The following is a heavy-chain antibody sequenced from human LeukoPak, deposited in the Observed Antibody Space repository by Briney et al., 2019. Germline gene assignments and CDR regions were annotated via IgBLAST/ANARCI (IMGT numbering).Heavy chain of an antibody. CDR2: IYHSGST. CDR3: ARQEYSSSSSHFDY. J-gene: IGHJ4*02. CDR1: GYSISSGYY. V-gene: IGHV4-38-2*01. D-gene: IGHD6-6*01. Sequence: PSETLSLTCAVSGYSISSGYYWGWIRQPPGKGLEWIGSIYHSGSTYYNPSPKSRVTISVDTSKNQFSLKLSSVTAADTAVYYCARQEYSSSSSHFDYWGQGTLVTVSS.